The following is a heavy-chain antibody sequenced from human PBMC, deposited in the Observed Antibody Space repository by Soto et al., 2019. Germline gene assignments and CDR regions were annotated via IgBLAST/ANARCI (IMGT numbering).Heavy chain of an antibody. CDR2: INHSGST. Sequence: PSETLSLTCAVYGVPFIGYYWSWIRQPPGKGLEWIGEINHSGSTNYNPSLKSRVTISVDTSKNQFSLKLSSVTAADTAVYYCARVGAVAGFDPWGQGTLVTVSS. CDR3: ARVGAVAGFDP. CDR1: GVPFIGYY. J-gene: IGHJ5*02. D-gene: IGHD6-19*01. V-gene: IGHV4-34*01.